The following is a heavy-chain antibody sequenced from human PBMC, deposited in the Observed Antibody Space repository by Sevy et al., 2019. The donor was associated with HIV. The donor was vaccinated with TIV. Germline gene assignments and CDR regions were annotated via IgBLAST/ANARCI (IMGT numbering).Heavy chain of an antibody. D-gene: IGHD5-18*01. Sequence: ASVKVSCKAPGGTFSSYALSWVRQAPGQGLEWMGGIIPVFGTTNYAQKFQGRVTITADESTSTAYMELSSLRSEDTAYMALSRLRSEDTAVYYCARGGYSYGYQAFDIWGQGTMVTVSS. V-gene: IGHV1-69*13. J-gene: IGHJ3*02. CDR1: GGTFSSYA. CDR3: SRLRSEDTAVYYCARGGYSYGYQAFDI. CDR2: IIPVFGTT.